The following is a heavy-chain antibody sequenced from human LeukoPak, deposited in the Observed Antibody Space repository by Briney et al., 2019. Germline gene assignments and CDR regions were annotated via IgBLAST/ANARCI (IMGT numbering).Heavy chain of an antibody. D-gene: IGHD6-13*01. J-gene: IGHJ4*02. CDR1: GYTFTGYY. Sequence: ASVKVSCKAFGYTFTGYYLHWVRQAPGQGLECVGWISPNSGGTNYAQKFQGRVTMTRDTSISTAYMELSRLRSDDTAVYYCARDYFSSSWYEFDYWGQGTLVTVSS. CDR3: ARDYFSSSWYEFDY. CDR2: ISPNSGGT. V-gene: IGHV1-2*02.